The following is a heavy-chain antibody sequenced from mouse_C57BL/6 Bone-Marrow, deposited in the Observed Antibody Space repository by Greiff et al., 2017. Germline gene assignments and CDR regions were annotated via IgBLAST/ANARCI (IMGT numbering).Heavy chain of an antibody. V-gene: IGHV1-82*01. CDR1: GYAFSSSW. CDR3: ARTYDGYYDWFAY. D-gene: IGHD2-3*01. Sequence: VQLQQSGPELVKPGASVKISCKASGYAFSSSWMNWVKQRPGKGLEWIGRIYPGDGDTNYNGKFKGKATLTADKSSSTAYMQLSSLTSEDSAVSFCARTYDGYYDWFAYWGQGTLVTVSA. J-gene: IGHJ3*01. CDR2: IYPGDGDT.